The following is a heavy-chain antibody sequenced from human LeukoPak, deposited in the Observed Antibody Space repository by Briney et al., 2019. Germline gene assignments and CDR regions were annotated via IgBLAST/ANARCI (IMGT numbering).Heavy chain of an antibody. CDR1: GFTFSTYS. CDR2: ISRTANTI. Sequence: GGSLRLSCAASGFTFSTYSMMWVRQAPGKGLEWLSYISRTANTIYYADSVKGRFTISRDNSKNTVSLQMNSLRAEDTALYYCARDLDWGAFDAWGQGTLVTVSS. V-gene: IGHV3-48*01. D-gene: IGHD3-9*01. CDR3: ARDLDWGAFDA. J-gene: IGHJ5*02.